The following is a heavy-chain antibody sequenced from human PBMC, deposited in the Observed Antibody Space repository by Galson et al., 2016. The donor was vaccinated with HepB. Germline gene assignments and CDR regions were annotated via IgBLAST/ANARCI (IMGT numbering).Heavy chain of an antibody. J-gene: IGHJ5*02. V-gene: IGHV3-15*07. CDR1: GFGFSHAW. CDR3: TVGATYDFWSGYYMLDP. CDR2: IKSKNDGETT. D-gene: IGHD3-3*01. Sequence: SLRLSCATSGFGFSHAWMHWVRQAPGKGLEWVGRIKSKNDGETTHYAAPVKGRFAISRDDSKNTLCLQINSLKTEDTAVYYCTVGATYDFWSGYYMLDPWGQGTLVTVSS.